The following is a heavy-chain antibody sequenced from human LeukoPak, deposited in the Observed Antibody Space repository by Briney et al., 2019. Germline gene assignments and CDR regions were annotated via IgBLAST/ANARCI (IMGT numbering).Heavy chain of an antibody. CDR3: ARDVYCTNGVCYNWFDP. D-gene: IGHD2-8*01. CDR2: IYYSGST. CDR1: GGSISSYY. J-gene: IGHJ5*02. V-gene: IGHV4-59*12. Sequence: SEPLSLTCTVSGGSISSYYWSWIRQPPGKGLEWIGYIYYSGSTNYNPSLKSRVTISVDTSKNQFSLKLSSVTAADTAVYYCARDVYCTNGVCYNWFDPWGQGTLVTVSS.